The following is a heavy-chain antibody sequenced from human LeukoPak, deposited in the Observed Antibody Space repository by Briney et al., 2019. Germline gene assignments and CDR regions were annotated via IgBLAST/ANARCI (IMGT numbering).Heavy chain of an antibody. CDR1: GYTFTSYD. CDR2: MNPNSGNT. CDR3: ARAQRGVVVVPAAPPRLDYYYMDV. J-gene: IGHJ6*03. V-gene: IGHV1-8*03. Sequence: EASVKVSCKASGYTFTSYDINWVRQATGQGLEWMGWMNPNSGNTGYAQKFQGRVTITRNTSISTAYMELSSLRSEDTAVYYCARAQRGVVVVPAAPPRLDYYYMDVWGKGTTVTVSS. D-gene: IGHD2-2*01.